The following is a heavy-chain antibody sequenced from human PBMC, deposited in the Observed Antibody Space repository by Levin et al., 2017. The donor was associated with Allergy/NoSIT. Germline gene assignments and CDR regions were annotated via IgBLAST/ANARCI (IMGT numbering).Heavy chain of an antibody. V-gene: IGHV4-4*07. CDR2: IYTSGST. D-gene: IGHD5-18*01. CDR3: AGGYSYGPGDYYFDY. J-gene: IGHJ4*02. CDR1: GGSISSYY. Sequence: PSETLSLTCTVSGGSISSYYWSWIRQPAGKGLEWIGRIYTSGSTNYNPSLKSRVTMSVDTSKNQFSLKLSSVTAADTAVYYCAGGYSYGPGDYYFDYWGQGTLVTVSS.